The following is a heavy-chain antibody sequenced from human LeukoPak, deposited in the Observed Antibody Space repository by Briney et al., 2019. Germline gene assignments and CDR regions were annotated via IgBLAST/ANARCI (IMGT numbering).Heavy chain of an antibody. V-gene: IGHV3-23*01. CDR2: ISGSGGST. J-gene: IGHJ3*02. CDR3: AKVYYYDSSGDAFDI. Sequence: GGSLRLSCAASGFTLSSYAMSWVRQAPGKGLEWVSAISGSGGSTYYADSVKGRFTISRDNSKNTLYLQMNSLRAEDTAVYYCAKVYYYDSSGDAFDIWGQGTMVTVSS. D-gene: IGHD3-22*01. CDR1: GFTLSSYA.